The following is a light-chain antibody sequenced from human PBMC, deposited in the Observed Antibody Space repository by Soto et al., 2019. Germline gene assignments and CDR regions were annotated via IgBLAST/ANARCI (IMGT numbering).Light chain of an antibody. CDR1: SSDVGAYNS. CDR2: EVN. CDR3: HSHGGSNNFWV. Sequence: QSVLTQPPSASGSPGQSVTISCTGTSSDVGAYNSVSWYQQHPGKAPRLMIYEVNKRPSGVPDRFSGSKSGNMASLTVSGLQAEDEADYYCHSHGGSNNFWVFGGGTTVTVL. J-gene: IGLJ3*02. V-gene: IGLV2-8*01.